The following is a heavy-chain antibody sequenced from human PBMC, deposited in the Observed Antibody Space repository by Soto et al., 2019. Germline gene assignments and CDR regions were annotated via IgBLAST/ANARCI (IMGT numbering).Heavy chain of an antibody. CDR1: GFTFSSYG. J-gene: IGHJ6*01. CDR3: ARPLEQHQLGFGMDV. D-gene: IGHD6-13*01. V-gene: IGHV3-33*01. Sequence: QVQLVQSGGGVVQPGGSLRLSCAASGFTFSSYGMHWVRQAPGNGLEWVAVIWYDGSKIYYADSVKGRFTISRDNSKSTLYLQMNSLRAEDTAVYYCARPLEQHQLGFGMDVWGQGSPVTVSS. CDR2: IWYDGSKI.